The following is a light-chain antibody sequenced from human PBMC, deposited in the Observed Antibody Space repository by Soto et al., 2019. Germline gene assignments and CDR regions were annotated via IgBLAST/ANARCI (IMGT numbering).Light chain of an antibody. J-gene: IGKJ3*01. V-gene: IGKV3-20*01. Sequence: EIVLTQSPGSLSVSPGERATLSCRASQSVNNRYLAWYQPTPGQSHRLLIYGVSRRATGIPDRFSGSGSGTDCTRTIRRLAPEAFAVYYCHHYGNSPRTFDAGTKVNI. CDR2: GVS. CDR3: HHYGNSPRT. CDR1: QSVNNRY.